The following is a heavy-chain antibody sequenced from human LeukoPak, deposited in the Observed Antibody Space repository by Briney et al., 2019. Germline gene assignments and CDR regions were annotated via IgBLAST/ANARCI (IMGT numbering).Heavy chain of an antibody. Sequence: PSETLSLTCTVSGGSISSGDYYWSWIRQPPGKGLEWIGYIYYSGSTYYNPSLKSRVTISVDTSKNQFSLKLSSVTAADTAVYYCARGGEWFGELLRYWGQGTLVTVSS. CDR2: IYYSGST. CDR1: GGSISSGDYY. D-gene: IGHD3-10*01. V-gene: IGHV4-30-4*01. CDR3: ARGGEWFGELLRY. J-gene: IGHJ4*02.